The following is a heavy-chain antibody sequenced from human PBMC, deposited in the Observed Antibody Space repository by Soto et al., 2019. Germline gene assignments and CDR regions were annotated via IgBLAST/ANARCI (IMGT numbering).Heavy chain of an antibody. CDR3: ATEMATIKGFFEM. CDR1: GYTFTGYT. Sequence: QAPLVQSGAEVKKPGASVKVSCKASGYTFTGYTFHWVRRAPGQGLEWMAWINSSSSDSSFAPKIQGRVTVTMDAPSSTAYMELTRLRSDDTAVYYCATEMATIKGFFEMWGQGTPVAVSS. J-gene: IGHJ4*02. V-gene: IGHV1-2*02. D-gene: IGHD2-8*01. CDR2: INSSSSDS.